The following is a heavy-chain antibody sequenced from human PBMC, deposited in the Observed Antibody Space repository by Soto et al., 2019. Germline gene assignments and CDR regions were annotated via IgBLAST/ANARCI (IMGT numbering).Heavy chain of an antibody. V-gene: IGHV4-59*01. CDR3: ARSDYYGSGSYPTPYYYYYYMDV. D-gene: IGHD3-10*01. J-gene: IGHJ6*03. Sequence: SETLSLTCTVSGGSISSYYWSWIRQPPGKGLEWIGYIYYSGSTNYNPSLKSRVTISVDTSKNQFSLKLSSVTAADTAVYYCARSDYYGSGSYPTPYYYYYYMDVWGKGTTVTVSS. CDR2: IYYSGST. CDR1: GGSISSYY.